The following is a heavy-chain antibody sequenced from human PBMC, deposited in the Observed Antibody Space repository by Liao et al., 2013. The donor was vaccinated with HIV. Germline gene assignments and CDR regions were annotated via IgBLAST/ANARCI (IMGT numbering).Heavy chain of an antibody. CDR1: GGSISSYY. CDR2: IYYNGYT. Sequence: QMQLQESGPGLVKPSETLSLTCTVSGGSISSYYWSWIRQPPGKGLEWVGFIYYNGYTNYNPSLKSRVTMSVDTSKNQFSLRLSSVTAADTAVYYCARSKVYYDSSGYSTFDYWGQGTLVTVSS. D-gene: IGHD3-22*01. CDR3: ARSKVYYDSSGYSTFDY. J-gene: IGHJ4*02. V-gene: IGHV4-59*01.